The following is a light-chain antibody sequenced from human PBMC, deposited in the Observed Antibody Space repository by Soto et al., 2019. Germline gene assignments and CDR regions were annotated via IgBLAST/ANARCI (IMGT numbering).Light chain of an antibody. CDR1: NIGSKN. Sequence: SYELTQPLSVSLALGQTARITCGGNNIGSKNVHWYQQKPGQAPVLVIYRDFNRPSGIPERFSGSNSGNTATLTISRAQAGDEGDYYCQVWDSSVWVFGGGTKLTVL. CDR2: RDF. CDR3: QVWDSSVWV. J-gene: IGLJ3*02. V-gene: IGLV3-9*01.